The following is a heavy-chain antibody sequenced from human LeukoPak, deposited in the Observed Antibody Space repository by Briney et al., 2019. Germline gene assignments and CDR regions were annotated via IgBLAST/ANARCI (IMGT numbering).Heavy chain of an antibody. CDR1: GFTFSSYG. J-gene: IGHJ5*02. CDR2: IRYDGSNK. Sequence: GGSLRLSYAASGFTFSSYGMHWVRQAPGKGLEWVAFIRYDGSNKYYADSVKGRFTISRDNSKNTLYLQMNSLRAEDTAVYYCARGRRVRYCSSTSCYASWFDPWGQGTLVTVSS. CDR3: ARGRRVRYCSSTSCYASWFDP. D-gene: IGHD2-2*01. V-gene: IGHV3-30*02.